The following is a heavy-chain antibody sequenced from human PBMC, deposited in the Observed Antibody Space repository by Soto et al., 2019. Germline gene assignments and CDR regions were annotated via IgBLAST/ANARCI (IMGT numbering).Heavy chain of an antibody. Sequence: ASVKVSCKASGYTFTGYYMHWVRQAPGQGLEWMGWINPNSGGTNYAQKFQGRVTMTRDTSISTAYMELSRLRSDDTAVYYCARDRGYFSSTGCPEGVGYYYYGMDVWGQGTTVTVSS. CDR3: ARDRGYFSSTGCPEGVGYYYYGMDV. J-gene: IGHJ6*02. D-gene: IGHD2-2*01. V-gene: IGHV1-2*02. CDR1: GYTFTGYY. CDR2: INPNSGGT.